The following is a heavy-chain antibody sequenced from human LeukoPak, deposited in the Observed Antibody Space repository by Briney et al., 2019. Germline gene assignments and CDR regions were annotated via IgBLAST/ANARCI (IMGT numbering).Heavy chain of an antibody. J-gene: IGHJ3*02. D-gene: IGHD4-17*01. CDR1: GGSISSGGYY. CDR2: IYYSGST. V-gene: IGHV4-31*03. CDR3: ARDPDYMTTVTTGAFDI. Sequence: PSETLSLTCTVSGGSISSGGYYWSWIRQHPGKGLEWIGYIYYSGSTYYNPSLKSRVTISVDTSKNQFPLKLSSVTAADTAVYYCARDPDYMTTVTTGAFDIWGQGTMVTVSS.